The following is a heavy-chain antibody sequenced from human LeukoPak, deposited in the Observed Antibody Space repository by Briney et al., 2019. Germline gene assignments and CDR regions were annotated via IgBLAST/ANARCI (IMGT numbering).Heavy chain of an antibody. D-gene: IGHD3-22*01. CDR3: ARVLSGSWDWFDP. CDR1: GFTFSSYG. J-gene: IGHJ5*02. Sequence: GGSLRLSCAASGFTFSSYGMHWVRQAPGKGLEWVAFIRYDGSNKYYADSVKGRFTTSRDNAMNTVYLQMNSLRAEDTAVYYCARVLSGSWDWFDPWGQGTLVTVSS. CDR2: IRYDGSNK. V-gene: IGHV3-30*02.